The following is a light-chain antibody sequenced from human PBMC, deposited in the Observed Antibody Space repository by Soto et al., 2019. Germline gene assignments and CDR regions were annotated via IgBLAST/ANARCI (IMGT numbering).Light chain of an antibody. CDR1: QSVSNDF. CDR3: QQYGSSPWT. J-gene: IGKJ1*01. V-gene: IGKV3-20*01. Sequence: DSVLTQSPGTLSLSPGERATLSCRASQSVSNDFLAWYQQKPGQAPRLLIYGASTRATDVPDRFSGSGSGTDFTLTISRLEPEDFAVYYCQQYGSSPWTFGQGTKVDI. CDR2: GAS.